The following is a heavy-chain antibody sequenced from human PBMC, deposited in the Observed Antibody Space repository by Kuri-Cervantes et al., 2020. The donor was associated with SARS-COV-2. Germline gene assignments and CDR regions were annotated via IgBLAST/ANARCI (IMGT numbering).Heavy chain of an antibody. V-gene: IGHV4-59*08. D-gene: IGHD3-10*01. J-gene: IGHJ4*02. CDR2: IYYSGST. CDR3: ARLGSPYFDY. CDR1: GGSISSHY. Sequence: ESLKISCTVSGGSISSHYWSWIRQPPGKGLEWIGYIYYSGSTNYNPSLKSRVTISVDTSKNQFSLKLSSVTAADTAVYYCARLGSPYFDYWGQGTLVTVSS.